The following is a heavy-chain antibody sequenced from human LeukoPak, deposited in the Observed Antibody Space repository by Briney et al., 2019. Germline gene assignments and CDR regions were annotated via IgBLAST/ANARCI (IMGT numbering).Heavy chain of an antibody. CDR2: ISYDGSDK. V-gene: IGHV3-30*18. Sequence: GGSLRLPCAASGFTFSSYGMHWVRQAPGKGLEWVEIISYDGSDKDCADSVKGRFTISRDNSKNTLYLQMNSLRAEDTAVYYCVKDRGYCSGGSCGYLDYWGQGTLVTVSS. D-gene: IGHD2-15*01. CDR3: VKDRGYCSGGSCGYLDY. CDR1: GFTFSSYG. J-gene: IGHJ4*02.